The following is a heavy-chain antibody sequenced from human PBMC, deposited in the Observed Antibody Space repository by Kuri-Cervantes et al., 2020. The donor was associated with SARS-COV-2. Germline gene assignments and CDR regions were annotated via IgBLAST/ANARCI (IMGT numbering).Heavy chain of an antibody. Sequence: GSLRLSCTVPGGSITSNYNWGWIRQPPGKGLEWIGTISYSGHTYYNPSLKSRVAMFIDTSKNQFSLKLYSLTAADTSVYYCARHMYKSNPGDAFDISGRGTLVTVSS. CDR2: ISYSGHT. CDR3: ARHMYKSNPGDAFDI. CDR1: GGSITSNYN. D-gene: IGHD1-20*01. V-gene: IGHV4-39*01. J-gene: IGHJ3*02.